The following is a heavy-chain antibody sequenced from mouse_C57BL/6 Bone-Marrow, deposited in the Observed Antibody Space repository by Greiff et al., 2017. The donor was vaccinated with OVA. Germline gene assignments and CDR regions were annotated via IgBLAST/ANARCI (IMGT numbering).Heavy chain of an antibody. D-gene: IGHD1-1*01. CDR3: ARELLRY. CDR2: IDPSDSYT. CDR1: GYTFTSYW. V-gene: IGHV1-50*01. J-gene: IGHJ2*01. Sequence: VQLQQPGAELVKPGASVKLSCKASGYTFTSYWMQWVKQRPGQGLEWIGEIDPSDSYTNSNPKFKGKATLTVDTSSSTAYMQLSSLTTEDSAVYYCARELLRYWGQGTTLTVSA.